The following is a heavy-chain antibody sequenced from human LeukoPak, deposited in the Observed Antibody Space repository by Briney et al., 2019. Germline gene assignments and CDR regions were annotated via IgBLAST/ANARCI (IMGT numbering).Heavy chain of an antibody. CDR2: IYYSGST. Sequence: PSETLSLTCTVSGGSISSSSYYWGWIRQPPGKGLDWIGSIYYSGSTYYNPSLKSRVTISVDTSKNQFSLKLSSVTAADTAVYYCARHPRGWNLWFDPWGQGTLVTVSS. J-gene: IGHJ5*02. CDR3: ARHPRGWNLWFDP. D-gene: IGHD1-1*01. CDR1: GGSISSSSYY. V-gene: IGHV4-39*01.